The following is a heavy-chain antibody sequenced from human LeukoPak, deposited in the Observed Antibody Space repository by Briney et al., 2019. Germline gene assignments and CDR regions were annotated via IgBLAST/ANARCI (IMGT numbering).Heavy chain of an antibody. D-gene: IGHD2-2*02. Sequence: GESLKISCKGSGYSFTSYWIGWVRQMPGKGLEWMGIIYPGDSDTRYSLSFQGQVTISADKSISTAYLQWSSLKASDTAMYYCASTQAYQLLNHHYYYYGMDVWGQGTTVTVSS. CDR2: IYPGDSDT. CDR3: ASTQAYQLLNHHYYYYGMDV. CDR1: GYSFTSYW. J-gene: IGHJ6*02. V-gene: IGHV5-51*01.